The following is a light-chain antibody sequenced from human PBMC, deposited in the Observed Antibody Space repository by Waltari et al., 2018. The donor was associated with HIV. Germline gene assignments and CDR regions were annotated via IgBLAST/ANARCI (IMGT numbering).Light chain of an antibody. Sequence: QSVLTQPPSVSAAPGQKVTISCSGHSSNIENNYVSWYQQLPGTAPKLLIFDNNKRPSGIPDRFSGSKSGTSATLGITGLQTGDEADYYCGTWDSSLSAGVFGGGTKLTVL. V-gene: IGLV1-51*01. CDR2: DNN. CDR3: GTWDSSLSAGV. J-gene: IGLJ2*01. CDR1: SSNIENNY.